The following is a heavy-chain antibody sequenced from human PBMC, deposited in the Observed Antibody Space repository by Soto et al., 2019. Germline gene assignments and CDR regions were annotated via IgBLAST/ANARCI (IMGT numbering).Heavy chain of an antibody. CDR2: INHSGST. V-gene: IGHV4-34*01. CDR3: ARGRSVVVAQNSYYFDY. J-gene: IGHJ4*02. CDR1: GGSFSGYY. D-gene: IGHD2-2*01. Sequence: PXXTLSLAFAVYGGSFSGYYWRWILPPPGKGLEWIGEINHSGSTNYNPSLKSRVTISVDTSKNQFSLKLSSVTAADKAVYYCARGRSVVVAQNSYYFDYWGQGTLVTVSS.